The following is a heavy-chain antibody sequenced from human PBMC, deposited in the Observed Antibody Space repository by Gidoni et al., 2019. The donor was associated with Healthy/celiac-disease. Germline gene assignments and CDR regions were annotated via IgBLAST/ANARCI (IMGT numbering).Heavy chain of an antibody. CDR2: ISGSGGST. V-gene: IGHV3-23*01. J-gene: IGHJ6*02. CDR1: GFTFSSYA. Sequence: EVQLLESGGGLVQPGGSLRLSCAASGFTFSSYAMSWVRQAPGKGLEWVSAISGSGGSTYYADSVKGRFTISRDNSKNTLYLQMNSLRAEDTAVYYCAKDFFRAAYYYYGMDVWGQGTTVTVSS. CDR3: AKDFFRAAYYYYGMDV.